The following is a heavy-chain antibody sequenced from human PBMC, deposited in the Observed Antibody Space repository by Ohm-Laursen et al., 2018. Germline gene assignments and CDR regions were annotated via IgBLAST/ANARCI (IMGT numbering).Heavy chain of an antibody. CDR1: GFIVSSTY. CDR2: IYTGGST. V-gene: IGHV3-53*01. Sequence: GSLRLSCTASGFIVSSTYMDWVRQAPGKGLEYVAVIYTGGSTDYADSVKGRFTISRDNAKLSIYLEMNSLRAEDTAVYYCARDRGQRSGIDYWGQGTLVTVSS. CDR3: ARDRGQRSGIDY. D-gene: IGHD5-12*01. J-gene: IGHJ4*02.